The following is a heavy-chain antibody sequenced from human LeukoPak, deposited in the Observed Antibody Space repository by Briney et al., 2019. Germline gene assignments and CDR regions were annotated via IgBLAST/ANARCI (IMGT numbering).Heavy chain of an antibody. J-gene: IGHJ5*02. V-gene: IGHV1-69*13. D-gene: IGHD1-7*01. Sequence: ASVKVSCKASGGTFSSYAISWVRQAPGQGLEWMGRIIPIFGTANYAQKFQGRVTITADESTSTAYMELSSLRSEDTAVYYCARDRITGTFRFDPWGQGTLVTVSS. CDR3: ARDRITGTFRFDP. CDR1: GGTFSSYA. CDR2: IIPIFGTA.